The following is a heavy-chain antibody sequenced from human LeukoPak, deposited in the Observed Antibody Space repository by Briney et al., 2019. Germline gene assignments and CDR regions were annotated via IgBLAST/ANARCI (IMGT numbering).Heavy chain of an antibody. CDR2: ISSSSSSYI. D-gene: IGHD2-2*01. CDR1: GFTFSSYS. Sequence: PGGSLRLSCAASGFTFSSYSMNWVRQAPGKGLEWVSSISSSSSSYIYYADSVKGRFTISRDNAKNSLYLQMNSLRAEDTAVYYCARAKVCSTSCSLFDYWGQGTLVTVSS. J-gene: IGHJ4*02. CDR3: ARAKVCSTSCSLFDY. V-gene: IGHV3-21*01.